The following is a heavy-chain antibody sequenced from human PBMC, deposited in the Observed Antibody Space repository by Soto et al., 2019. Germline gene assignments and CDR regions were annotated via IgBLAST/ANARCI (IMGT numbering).Heavy chain of an antibody. V-gene: IGHV1-69*01. D-gene: IGHD6-13*01. J-gene: IGHJ4*02. CDR2: IIPIFGKA. CDR1: GGTFSSYA. Sequence: QVQLVQSGAEVKKPGSSVKVSCKASGGTFSSYAISWVRQAPGQGLEWMGGIIPIFGKANYAQKFQGRVTIPADESPSTAYMELSSLRSEDTDVYYCARTDPREYSSSWYVYWGQGTLVTVSS. CDR3: ARTDPREYSSSWYVY.